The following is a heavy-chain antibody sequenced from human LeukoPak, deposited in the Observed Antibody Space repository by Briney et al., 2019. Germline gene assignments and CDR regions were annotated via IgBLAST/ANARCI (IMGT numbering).Heavy chain of an antibody. CDR1: GYTFTGYY. J-gene: IGHJ4*02. CDR2: INPNSGGT. CDR3: ATDYNYETSDTALDY. Sequence: GASVKVSCKASGYTFTGYYMHWVRQAPGQGLEWMGWINPNSGGTNYAQKFQGRVTMTRDTSISTAYMELSRLRSDDTAVYYCATDYNYETSDTALDYWGQGTLVTVSS. D-gene: IGHD3-22*01. V-gene: IGHV1-2*02.